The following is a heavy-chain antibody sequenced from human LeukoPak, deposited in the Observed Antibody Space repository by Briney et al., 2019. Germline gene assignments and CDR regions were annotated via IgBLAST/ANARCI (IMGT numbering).Heavy chain of an antibody. CDR2: IYHSGST. Sequence: SETLSLTCTVSGGSISSGGYYWSWIRQPPGKGLEWIGYIYHSGSTYYNPSLKSRVTISVDRSKNQFSLKLSSVTAADTAVYYCARALGVYLDYWGQGALVTVSS. V-gene: IGHV4-30-2*01. J-gene: IGHJ4*02. D-gene: IGHD2-8*01. CDR3: ARALGVYLDY. CDR1: GGSISSGGYY.